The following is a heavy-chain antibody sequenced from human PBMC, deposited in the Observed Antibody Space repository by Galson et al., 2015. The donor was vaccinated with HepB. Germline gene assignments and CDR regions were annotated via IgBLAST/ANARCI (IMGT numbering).Heavy chain of an antibody. CDR3: ARGGRDGDYYYYGMDV. Sequence: CAISGDSVSSNSAAWNWIRQSPSRGLEWLGRTYYRSKWYNDYAVSVKSRITINPDTSKNQFSLQLNSVTPEDTAVYYCARGGRDGDYYYYGMDVWGQGTTVTVSS. J-gene: IGHJ6*02. CDR2: TYYRSKWYN. D-gene: IGHD4-17*01. CDR1: GDSVSSNSAA. V-gene: IGHV6-1*01.